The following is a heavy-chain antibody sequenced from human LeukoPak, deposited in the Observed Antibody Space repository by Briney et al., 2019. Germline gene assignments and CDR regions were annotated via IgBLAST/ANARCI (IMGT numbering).Heavy chain of an antibody. Sequence: GGSLRLSCAVSEFTVSNNYMSWVRQAPGKGPEWVSLIYSGGATYYADSVRGRFTISRDNSKNTLYLQMNSLRVEDTAVYYCARDPRWYAPWGQGALVTVSS. V-gene: IGHV3-53*01. CDR1: EFTVSNNY. CDR3: ARDPRWYAP. J-gene: IGHJ5*02. CDR2: IYSGGAT.